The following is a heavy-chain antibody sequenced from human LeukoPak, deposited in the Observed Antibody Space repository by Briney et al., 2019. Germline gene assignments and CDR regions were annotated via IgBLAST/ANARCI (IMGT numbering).Heavy chain of an antibody. D-gene: IGHD2-15*01. V-gene: IGHV3-74*01. Sequence: GGSLRLSCGASGFTFGTYWMHWVRQAPGKGLVWVSRINSDGSSTSYADSVKGRFTISRDNAKNTLYLQMNSLRAEDTAVYYCARGDCSGGSCYAFLDAFDIWGQGTMVTVSS. J-gene: IGHJ3*02. CDR1: GFTFGTYW. CDR3: ARGDCSGGSCYAFLDAFDI. CDR2: INSDGSST.